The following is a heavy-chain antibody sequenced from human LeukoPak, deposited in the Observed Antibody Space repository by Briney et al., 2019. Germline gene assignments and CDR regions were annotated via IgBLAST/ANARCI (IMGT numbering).Heavy chain of an antibody. CDR2: ISSGSSTI. D-gene: IGHD2-2*02. V-gene: IGHV3-48*01. CDR3: ARHGRYCSSTSCYTY. J-gene: IGHJ4*02. CDR1: GFTFSSYS. Sequence: GGSLRLSCAASGFTFSSYSMNWVRQAPGKGLEWVSYISSGSSTIYYADSVKGRFTISRDNAKNSLYLQMNSLRAEDTAVYYCARHGRYCSSTSCYTYWGQGTLVTVSS.